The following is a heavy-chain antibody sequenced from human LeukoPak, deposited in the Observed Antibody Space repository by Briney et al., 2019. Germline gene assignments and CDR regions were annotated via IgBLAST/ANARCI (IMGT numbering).Heavy chain of an antibody. Sequence: SETLSLTCTVSGGSISSYYWSWIRQPPGKGLEWIGYIYYSGSTNYNPSLKSRVTISVDTSKNQFSLKLSSVTAADTAVYYCARLYTYYYDSSGYSNWFDPWGQGTLVTVSS. D-gene: IGHD3-22*01. CDR2: IYYSGST. V-gene: IGHV4-59*01. CDR1: GGSISSYY. J-gene: IGHJ5*02. CDR3: ARLYTYYYDSSGYSNWFDP.